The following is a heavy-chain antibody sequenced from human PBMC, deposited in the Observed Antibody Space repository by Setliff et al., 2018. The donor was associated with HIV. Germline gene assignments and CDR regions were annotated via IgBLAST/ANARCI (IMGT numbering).Heavy chain of an antibody. D-gene: IGHD5-12*01. J-gene: IGHJ3*01. CDR1: GFAFSTFD. CDR3: AKPTSGFYPRPYDL. CDR2: VSPAGDIT. Sequence: GESLTISCVGTGFAFSTFDMNWVRQIPGKGLEWVAAVSPAGDITYYRDSLRGRFIVSRDNSKNMLFLQMNNLGVEDSAIYYCAKPTSGFYPRPYDLWGHGTKVTVSS. V-gene: IGHV3-23*01.